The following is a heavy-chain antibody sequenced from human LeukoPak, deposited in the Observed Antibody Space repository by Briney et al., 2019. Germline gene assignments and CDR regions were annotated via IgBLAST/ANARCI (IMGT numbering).Heavy chain of an antibody. D-gene: IGHD3-10*01. V-gene: IGHV3-48*03. Sequence: GGSLRLSCAPSGFTFSNYEMSWVRQAPGKGLEWISYISASGNPMFYADSVKGRFTISRDNAKNSLYLQMNSLRAEDTAIYYCGKDGGSGILYWGQGTLVTVSS. J-gene: IGHJ4*02. CDR2: ISASGNPM. CDR3: GKDGGSGILY. CDR1: GFTFSNYE.